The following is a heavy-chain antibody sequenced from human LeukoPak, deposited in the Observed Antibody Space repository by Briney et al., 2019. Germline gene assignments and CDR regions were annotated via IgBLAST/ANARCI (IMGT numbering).Heavy chain of an antibody. CDR2: INPSGGST. CDR3: ARDRGSGAYYYYGMDV. J-gene: IGHJ6*02. V-gene: IGHV1-46*01. D-gene: IGHD2-15*01. CDR1: GYTFTNYY. Sequence: ASVKVSCKASGYTFTNYYMHWVRQAPGQGLEWMGIINPSGGSTSYAQKFQGRVTITADESTSTAYMELSSLRSEDTAVYYCARDRGSGAYYYYGMDVWGQGTTVTVSS.